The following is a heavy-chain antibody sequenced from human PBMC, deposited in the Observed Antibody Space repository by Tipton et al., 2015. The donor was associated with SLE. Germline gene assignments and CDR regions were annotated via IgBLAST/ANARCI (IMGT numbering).Heavy chain of an antibody. CDR2: IYHSGST. CDR1: GGSISSSSYY. V-gene: IGHV4-39*07. CDR3: ARVCYCIGVACYYRPVGCFDL. J-gene: IGHJ2*01. D-gene: IGHD2-8*02. Sequence: GLVKPSETLSLTCTVSGGSISSSSYYWGWIRQPPGKGLEWIGEIYHSGSTNYNPSRKSRVTMSVDKSKNHFSLKLSSVTAADTAMYYCARVCYCIGVACYYRPVGCFDLWGRGTLVTVSS.